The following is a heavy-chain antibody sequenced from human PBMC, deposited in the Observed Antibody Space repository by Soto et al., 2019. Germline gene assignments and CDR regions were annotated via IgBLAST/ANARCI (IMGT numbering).Heavy chain of an antibody. Sequence: GGSLRLSCAASGFTFSSYDMHWVRQATGKGLEWVSAIGTAGDTYYPGSVKGRFTISRENAKNSLYLQMNCLRAEDTAVYYCARYSSSYIVDAFEISAQGTMV. CDR2: IGTAGDT. V-gene: IGHV3-13*01. J-gene: IGHJ3*02. D-gene: IGHD6-6*01. CDR3: ARYSSSYIVDAFEI. CDR1: GFTFSSYD.